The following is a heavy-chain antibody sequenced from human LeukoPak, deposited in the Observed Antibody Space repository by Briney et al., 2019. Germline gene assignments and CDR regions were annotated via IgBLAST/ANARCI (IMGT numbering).Heavy chain of an antibody. Sequence: SETLSLTCAVYGGSFHNYYWNWIRQPPGKGLEWIGEINHSGSAKYNPSLKSQITISVDTSKNQFSLKVTSVTAADTAVYYCASSSSTDPQLDPWGQGTLVTVSS. D-gene: IGHD4-11*01. CDR2: INHSGSA. CDR3: ASSSSTDPQLDP. J-gene: IGHJ5*02. V-gene: IGHV4-34*01. CDR1: GGSFHNYY.